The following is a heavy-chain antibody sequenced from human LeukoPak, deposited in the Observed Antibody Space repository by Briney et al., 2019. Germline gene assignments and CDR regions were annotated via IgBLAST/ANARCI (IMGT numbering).Heavy chain of an antibody. Sequence: GGSLRLSCAASGFTFSSYGMHWVRQAPGKGLEWVAVIWYDGSNKYYADSVKGRFTISRVNSENTPYLQMNSLRAEDTAIYYCAKVKEDRYYNSRGFYLDYWGQGTLVTVSS. CDR3: AKVKEDRYYNSRGFYLDY. CDR2: IWYDGSNK. D-gene: IGHD3-22*01. CDR1: GFTFSSYG. J-gene: IGHJ4*02. V-gene: IGHV3-33*03.